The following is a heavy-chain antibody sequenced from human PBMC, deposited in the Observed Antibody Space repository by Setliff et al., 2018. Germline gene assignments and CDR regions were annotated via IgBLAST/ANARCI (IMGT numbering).Heavy chain of an antibody. J-gene: IGHJ3*02. V-gene: IGHV1-46*01. D-gene: IGHD3-22*01. CDR2: INPSSGRT. CDR3: ARDVFPYHYEGAFDI. CDR1: GYTFTSHY. Sequence: ASVKVSCKASGYTFTSHYMHWVRQAPGLGLEWMGTINPSSGRTSYAQKFQGRVTMTRDTSTSTVYRDMSSLRSEGTAVYYCARDVFPYHYEGAFDIRGQGTMVTVSS.